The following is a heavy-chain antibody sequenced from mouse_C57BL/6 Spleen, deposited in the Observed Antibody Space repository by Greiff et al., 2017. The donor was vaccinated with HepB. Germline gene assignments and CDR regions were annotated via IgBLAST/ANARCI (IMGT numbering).Heavy chain of an antibody. CDR2: ISHLAYSI. CDR1: GFTFSDYG. CDR3: ARRGSADAMYY. D-gene: IGHD1-1*02. J-gene: IGHJ4*01. Sequence: EVQGVESGGGLVQPGGSLKLSCAASGFTFSDYGMAWVRQAPRKGPEWVAFISHLAYSIYYADTVTGRVTISRENAENTLYMERSSLRSEDTAMYYCARRGSADAMYYWGQGTSVTVSS. V-gene: IGHV5-15*01.